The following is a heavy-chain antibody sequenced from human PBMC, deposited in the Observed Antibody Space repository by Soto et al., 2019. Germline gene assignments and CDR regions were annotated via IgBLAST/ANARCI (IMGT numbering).Heavy chain of an antibody. CDR3: VSDPGYYNMDV. V-gene: IGHV3-23*01. CDR2: ISGSGGST. J-gene: IGHJ6*03. CDR1: GFTFSNYG. D-gene: IGHD2-8*01. Sequence: VGSLRLSCAASGFTFSNYGMSWVRQAPGKGLEWVSAISGSGGSTYYADSVKGRFTISRDNSKNTLYLQMNSLRAEDTAVYYWVSDPGYYNMDVWGKGTKATVS.